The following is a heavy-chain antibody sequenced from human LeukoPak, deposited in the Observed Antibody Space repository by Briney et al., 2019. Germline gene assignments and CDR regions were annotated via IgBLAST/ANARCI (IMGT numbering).Heavy chain of an antibody. V-gene: IGHV4-61*02. CDR1: GGSISSGSYY. J-gene: IGHJ6*03. CDR3: AGNSGSYYPYYYYYMDV. Sequence: SQTLSLTCTVSGGSISSGSYYWSWIRQPAGKGLEWIGRIYTSGSTNYNPSLKSRVTISVDTSKNQFSLKLSSVTAVDTAVYYCAGNSGSYYPYYYYYMDVWGKGTTVTVSS. D-gene: IGHD1-26*01. CDR2: IYTSGST.